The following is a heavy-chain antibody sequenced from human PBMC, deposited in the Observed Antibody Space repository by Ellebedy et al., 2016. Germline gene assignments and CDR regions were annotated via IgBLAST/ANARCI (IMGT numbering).Heavy chain of an antibody. D-gene: IGHD2-2*01. CDR1: GSSISSGYY. CDR2: RYHSGST. V-gene: IGHV4-38-2*02. J-gene: IGHJ4*02. Sequence: SETLSLTCTVSGSSISSGYYWGWIRQPPGKGLEWIGSRYHSGSTYYNPSLKSRVTISVDTSKNQFSLKLSSVTAADTAVYYCARDRQLLDYWGQGTLVTVPS. CDR3: ARDRQLLDY.